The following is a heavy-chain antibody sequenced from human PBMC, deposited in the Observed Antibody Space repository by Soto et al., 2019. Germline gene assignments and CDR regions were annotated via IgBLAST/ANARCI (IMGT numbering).Heavy chain of an antibody. J-gene: IGHJ6*02. CDR1: GFTFSTYG. D-gene: IGHD2-2*01. CDR3: AKGQHCSTTSCYFYYYGMDV. V-gene: IGHV3-30*18. Sequence: GGSLRLSCAASGFTFSTYGMHWVRQAPGKGLEWVAVISYDGSNKYYADSVKGRLTISRDNSKNTLYLQMNSLRAEDTAVYYCAKGQHCSTTSCYFYYYGMDVWGQGTTVTVSS. CDR2: ISYDGSNK.